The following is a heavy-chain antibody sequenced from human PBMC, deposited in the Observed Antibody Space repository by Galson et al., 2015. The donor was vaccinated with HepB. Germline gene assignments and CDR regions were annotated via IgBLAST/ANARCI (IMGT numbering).Heavy chain of an antibody. V-gene: IGHV3-33*01. J-gene: IGHJ6*02. CDR3: ARRYCSSTSCSYYYYGMDV. CDR2: IWYDGSNK. D-gene: IGHD2-2*01. Sequence: SLRLSCAASGFTFSSYGMHWVRQAPGKGLEWVAVIWYDGSNKYYADSVKGRFTISRDNSKNTLYLQMNSLRAEDTAVYYCARRYCSSTSCSYYYYGMDVWGQGTTVTVSS. CDR1: GFTFSSYG.